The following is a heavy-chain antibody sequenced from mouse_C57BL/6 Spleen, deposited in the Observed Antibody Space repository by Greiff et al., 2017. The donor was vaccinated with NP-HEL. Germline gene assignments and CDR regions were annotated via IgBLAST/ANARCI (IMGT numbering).Heavy chain of an antibody. D-gene: IGHD4-1*01. J-gene: IGHJ4*01. CDR2: IWGDGST. CDR3: AKGNWGDAMDY. V-gene: IGHV2-3*01. CDR1: GFSLTSYC. Sequence: QVQLKQSGPGLVAPSQSLSITCTVSGFSLTSYCVSWVRQPPGQGLEWLGVIWGDGSTNYHSALISRLIISKNNSKSQVFLKLNSLQTDDKATYYCAKGNWGDAMDYWGQGTSVTVSS.